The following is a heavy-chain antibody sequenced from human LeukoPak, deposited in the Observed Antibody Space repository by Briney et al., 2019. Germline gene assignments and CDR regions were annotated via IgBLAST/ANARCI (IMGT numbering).Heavy chain of an antibody. J-gene: IGHJ4*02. CDR1: GYTFTGYY. CDR2: INPNSGDT. D-gene: IGHD6-19*01. V-gene: IGHV1-2*02. Sequence: ASVKVSCKATGYTFTGYYMHEVRQAPGQGLEWMGWINPNSGDTHYAQKFQGRVTMTRDTSISTAYMDLSSLRSDDTAVYYCATDSSLDESSAWPTLYYWGQGILVTVSS. CDR3: ATDSSLDESSAWPTLYY.